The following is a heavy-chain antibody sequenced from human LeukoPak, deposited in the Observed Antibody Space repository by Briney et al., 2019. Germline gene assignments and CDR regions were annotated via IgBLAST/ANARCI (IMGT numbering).Heavy chain of an antibody. D-gene: IGHD1-26*01. Sequence: GASVKVSCKASGYTFTSYDINWMRQATGQGLEWMGWMNPNSGNTGYAQKFQGRVTMTRNTSISTAYMELSSLRSEDTAVYYCARGRGVKWELRGGFDYWGQGTLVTVSS. CDR1: GYTFTSYD. CDR3: ARGRGVKWELRGGFDY. J-gene: IGHJ4*02. V-gene: IGHV1-8*01. CDR2: MNPNSGNT.